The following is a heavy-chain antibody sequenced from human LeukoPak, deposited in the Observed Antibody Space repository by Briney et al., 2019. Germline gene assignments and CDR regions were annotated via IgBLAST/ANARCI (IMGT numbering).Heavy chain of an antibody. J-gene: IGHJ2*01. CDR1: GPSLSSNN. Sequence: GGSLRLSCAASGPSLSSNNMHWVRQTPGGGLEWLSYISAGGGTVFSADSVKGRFSISRDNARESLFLQMNSLRVEDTGVYYCTRDLGLRRMIWGRGTLVIVSP. CDR3: TRDLGLRRMI. CDR2: ISAGGGTV. V-gene: IGHV3-48*04.